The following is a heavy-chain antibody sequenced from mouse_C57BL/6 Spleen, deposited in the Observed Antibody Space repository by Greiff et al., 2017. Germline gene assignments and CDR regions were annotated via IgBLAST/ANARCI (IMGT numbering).Heavy chain of an antibody. CDR1: GYSITSGYY. CDR3: AREGDYVWFAY. D-gene: IGHD1-1*01. CDR2: ISYDGSN. Sequence: EVQRVESGPGLVKPSPSLSLTCSVTGYSITSGYYWNWIRQFPGNKLEWMGYISYDGSNNYNPSLKNRISITRDTSKNQFFLKLNSVTTEDTATYYCAREGDYVWFAYWGQGTLVTVSA. J-gene: IGHJ3*01. V-gene: IGHV3-6*01.